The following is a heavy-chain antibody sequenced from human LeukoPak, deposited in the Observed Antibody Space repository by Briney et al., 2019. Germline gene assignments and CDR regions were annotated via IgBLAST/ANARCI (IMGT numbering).Heavy chain of an antibody. CDR2: IIPIFGTA. Sequence: SVKVSCKASGGTFSSYAISWVRQAPGQGLEWMGRIIPIFGTANYAQKFQGRVTITTDESTSTAYMDLSSLTSEDTAVYYCARPRDGYNYGFDYWGQGTLVTISS. V-gene: IGHV1-69*05. J-gene: IGHJ4*02. CDR1: GGTFSSYA. CDR3: ARPRDGYNYGFDY. D-gene: IGHD5-24*01.